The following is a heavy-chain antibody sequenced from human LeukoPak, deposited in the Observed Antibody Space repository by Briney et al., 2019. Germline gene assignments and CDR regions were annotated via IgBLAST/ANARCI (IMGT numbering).Heavy chain of an antibody. J-gene: IGHJ6*02. V-gene: IGHV3-74*01. CDR2: INSDGSSI. D-gene: IGHD6-19*01. CDR1: GFTFSSHW. CDR3: AKAHPYSSGWYAYYYYGMDV. Sequence: GGSLRLSCAASGFTFSSHWMHWVRHAPGKGLVWVSRINSDGSSISYADSVKGRFTISRDNAKNTLYLQMNSLRAEDTAVYYCAKAHPYSSGWYAYYYYGMDVWGQGTTVIVSS.